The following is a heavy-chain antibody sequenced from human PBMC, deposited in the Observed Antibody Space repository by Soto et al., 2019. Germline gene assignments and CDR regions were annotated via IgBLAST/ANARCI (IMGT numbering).Heavy chain of an antibody. CDR1: GFSLSNAGLG. V-gene: IGHV2-26*04. CDR2: IFSNDEK. J-gene: IGHJ5*02. CDR3: ASTYSTSWYWFDP. D-gene: IGHD6-13*01. Sequence: QVTVKESGPVLVKPTEPLTLTCTVSGFSLSNAGLGVSWIRQPPGKALEWLAHIFSNDEKSYSTSLKSRLTISKDTSKSQVVLIMTIMDPVDTATYYCASTYSTSWYWFDPWGQGTVVTVSS.